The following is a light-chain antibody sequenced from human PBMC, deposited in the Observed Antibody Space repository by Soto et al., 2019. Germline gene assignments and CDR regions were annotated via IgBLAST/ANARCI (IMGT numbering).Light chain of an antibody. V-gene: IGKV2-28*01. CDR1: QSLMFRNGYNY. J-gene: IGKJ1*01. Sequence: DIVMTQSPLYLPVTPGEPASISCRSSQSLMFRNGYNYLDWYLQKPGQAPQLLISLGSKRASGVPGRFSGSESGTDFTLKISRVEAEDVGVYYCMQALQTPRTFGQGTKVEIK. CDR3: MQALQTPRT. CDR2: LGS.